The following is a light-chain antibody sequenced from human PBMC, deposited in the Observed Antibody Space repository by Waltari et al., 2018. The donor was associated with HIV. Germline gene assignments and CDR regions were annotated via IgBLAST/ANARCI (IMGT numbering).Light chain of an antibody. J-gene: IGKJ4*01. V-gene: IGKV1-33*01. CDR1: QDISDY. CDR2: DAS. CDR3: QQYDSLLT. Sequence: DIQMTQSPSSLSASVGDRVTITCQASQDISDYLNWYQQKPGKAHKLLFYDASNLETGVPSRFSGTGSGTDFTFTISSLQPEDIATYYCQQYDSLLTFGGGTKVEIK.